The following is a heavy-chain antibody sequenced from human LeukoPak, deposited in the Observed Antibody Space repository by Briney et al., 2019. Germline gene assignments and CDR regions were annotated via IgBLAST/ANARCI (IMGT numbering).Heavy chain of an antibody. CDR1: GDSISSGYY. CDR3: ARRGRYYGSGSYYPTRYFDY. CDR2: MYHSGSA. Sequence: SETLSLTCTVSGDSISSGYYWGWFRQPPGKGLEGLGSMYHSGSAYYNPSLKSRVPISLDTSKNQFPLKLSSVTAADTAVYYCARRGRYYGSGSYYPTRYFDYWGQGTLVTVSS. D-gene: IGHD3-10*01. J-gene: IGHJ4*02. V-gene: IGHV4-38-2*02.